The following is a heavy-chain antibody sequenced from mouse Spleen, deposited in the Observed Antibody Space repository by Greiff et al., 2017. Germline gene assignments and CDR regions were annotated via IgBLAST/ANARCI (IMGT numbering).Heavy chain of an antibody. Sequence: VQLKESEGGLVQPGSSMKLSCTASGFTFSDYYMAWVRQVPEKGLEWVANINYDGSSTYYLDSLKSRFIISRDNAKNILYLQMSSLKSEDTATYYCARGGEGTTVVAGFDYWGQGTTLTVSS. V-gene: IGHV5-16*01. CDR1: GFTFSDYY. D-gene: IGHD1-1*01. J-gene: IGHJ2*01. CDR3: ARGGEGTTVVAGFDY. CDR2: INYDGSST.